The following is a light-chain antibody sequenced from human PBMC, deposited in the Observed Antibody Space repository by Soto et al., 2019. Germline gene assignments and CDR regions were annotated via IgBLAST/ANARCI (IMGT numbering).Light chain of an antibody. CDR2: WAS. J-gene: IGKJ1*01. Sequence: DIVMTQSPDSLAVSLGERATINCKSSQSVLYSSNNKNYLAWYQQKPGQPPKLLIYWASTRESGVPDRFSGSGSGKDFTLTISSLQAEEVAVYDCQQDDSTPWTFGQGNKVEIK. CDR1: QSVLYSSNNKNY. V-gene: IGKV4-1*01. CDR3: QQDDSTPWT.